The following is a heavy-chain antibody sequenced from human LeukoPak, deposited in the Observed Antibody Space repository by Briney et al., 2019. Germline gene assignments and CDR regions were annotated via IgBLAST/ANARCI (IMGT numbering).Heavy chain of an antibody. V-gene: IGHV4-38-2*02. CDR3: ARGSRWGITMVRGVIVKLTPVFDY. Sequence: PSETLSLTCTVSGYSISSGYYWGWIRQPPRKGLEWIESIYHSGSTYYNPSLKSRVTISVDTSKNQFSLKLSSVTAADTAVYYCARGSRWGITMVRGVIVKLTPVFDYWGQGTLVTVSS. J-gene: IGHJ4*02. D-gene: IGHD3-10*01. CDR2: IYHSGST. CDR1: GYSISSGYY.